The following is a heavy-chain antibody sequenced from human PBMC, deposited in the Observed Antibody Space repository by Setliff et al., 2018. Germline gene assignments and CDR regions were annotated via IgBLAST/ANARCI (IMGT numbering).Heavy chain of an antibody. D-gene: IGHD1-7*01. Sequence: SETLSLTCTVSGGSISSSSYYWGWIRQPPGKGLEWIGRIHYRGTTYSNASLASRLTLSVDTSKNQFSLKLTSVTASDTAVYYCARTGTYRYFDSWGQGIRVTVSS. V-gene: IGHV4-39*01. J-gene: IGHJ4*02. CDR3: ARTGTYRYFDS. CDR1: GGSISSSSYY. CDR2: IHYRGTT.